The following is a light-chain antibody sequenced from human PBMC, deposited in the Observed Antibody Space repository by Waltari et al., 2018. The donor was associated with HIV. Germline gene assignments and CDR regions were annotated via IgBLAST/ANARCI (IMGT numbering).Light chain of an antibody. CDR1: SSNIGSRS. CDR3: SAWDVTLNGLV. V-gene: IGLV1-44*01. CDR2: SNT. Sequence: QSLLTQSPSASGTPGQRVNISCFGTSSNIGSRSVNWYQHFPGTPPKLLIFSNTDRPSRVPDRFSGSKSGTSASLAISGLHSQDEADYYCSAWDVTLNGLVFGGGTRLSVL. J-gene: IGLJ2*01.